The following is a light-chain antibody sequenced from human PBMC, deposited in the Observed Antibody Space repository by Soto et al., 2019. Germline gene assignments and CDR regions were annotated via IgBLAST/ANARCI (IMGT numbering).Light chain of an antibody. J-gene: IGKJ4*01. CDR2: KAS. CDR3: QQYLSYPLS. CDR1: HNIDSW. V-gene: IGKV1-5*03. Sequence: DLQMTQSPSTLSASVGDTVTITCRASHNIDSWLAWYQQKPGKAPEVLIHKASNLESGVPSRFTGGGSGTEFTLTISSLQPDDFASYYCQQYLSYPLSFGGGTKVEIK.